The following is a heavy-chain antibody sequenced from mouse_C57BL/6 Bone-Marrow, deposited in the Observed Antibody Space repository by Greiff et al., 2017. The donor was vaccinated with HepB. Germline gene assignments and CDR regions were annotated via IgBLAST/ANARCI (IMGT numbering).Heavy chain of an antibody. D-gene: IGHD2-4*01. CDR1: YTFSRRVH. Sequence: VQLQQSGPELARPWASVKISCQAFYTFSRRVHFAIRDTTYWMQWVKQRPGQGLEWIGAIYPGNGDTSYNQKFKGKATLTADKSSSTAYMQLSSLTSEDSAVYYCAWMGIYYDYDGFASWGQGTLVTVSA. CDR3: SEDSAVYYCAWMGIYYDYDGFAS. CDR2: GQGLEWIG. V-gene: IGHV1-87*01. J-gene: IGHJ3*01.